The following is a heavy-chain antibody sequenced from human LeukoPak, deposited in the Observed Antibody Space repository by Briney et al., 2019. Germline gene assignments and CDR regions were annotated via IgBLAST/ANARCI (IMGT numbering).Heavy chain of an antibody. Sequence: ATVKVSCKASGYTFTSYYMHWVRQARGQGLEWMGIINPSGGSTSYAQKFQGRVTMTRDTSTSTVYMELSSLRSEDTAVYYCARDGPDYGLDYWGQGTLVTVSS. CDR2: INPSGGST. CDR3: ARDGPDYGLDY. J-gene: IGHJ4*02. V-gene: IGHV1-46*01. D-gene: IGHD4-17*01. CDR1: GYTFTSYY.